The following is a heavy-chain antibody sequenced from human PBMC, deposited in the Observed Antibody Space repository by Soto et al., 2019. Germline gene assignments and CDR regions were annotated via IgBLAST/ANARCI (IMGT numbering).Heavy chain of an antibody. CDR3: ARERDGHNPNWFDL. V-gene: IGHV3-53*01. J-gene: IGHJ5*02. CDR1: GFTVSSNY. Sequence: GGSLRLSCAVSGFTVSSNYMSWVRQPPGKGPEWVSDIYSGGSTYYADSVKGRFTISRDNSKNTLYLQMNSLRAEDTAVYYCARERDGHNPNWFDLWGQGTLVTVSS. CDR2: IYSGGST. D-gene: IGHD2-8*01.